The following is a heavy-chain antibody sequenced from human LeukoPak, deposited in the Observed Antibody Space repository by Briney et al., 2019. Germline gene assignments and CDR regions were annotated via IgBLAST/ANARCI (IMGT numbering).Heavy chain of an antibody. V-gene: IGHV3-33*01. CDR2: IWYDGSNK. J-gene: IGHJ3*02. CDR1: GFTFSSYC. CDR3: ARDHVEMATIEAFDI. Sequence: GRSLRLSCAASGFTFSSYCMHWVRQAPGKGLEWVAVIWYDGSNKYYADSVKGRFTISRDNSKNTLYLQMNSLRAEDTAVYYCARDHVEMATIEAFDIWGQGTMVTVSS. D-gene: IGHD5-24*01.